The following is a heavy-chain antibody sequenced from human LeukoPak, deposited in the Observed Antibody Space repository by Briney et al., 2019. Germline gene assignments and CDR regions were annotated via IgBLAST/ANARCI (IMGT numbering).Heavy chain of an antibody. J-gene: IGHJ4*02. CDR2: ISGSGGST. V-gene: IGHV3-23*01. Sequence: GGSLRLSCAASGFTFSSSAMSWVRQAPGKGLEWVSAISGSGGSTYYADSVKGRFTISRDNSKNTLYLQMNSLRAEDTAVYYCAKDGFVAGTYYFDYWGQGTLVTVSS. D-gene: IGHD6-19*01. CDR3: AKDGFVAGTYYFDY. CDR1: GFTFSSSA.